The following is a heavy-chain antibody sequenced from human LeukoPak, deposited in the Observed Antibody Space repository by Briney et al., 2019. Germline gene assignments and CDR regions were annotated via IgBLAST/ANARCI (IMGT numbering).Heavy chain of an antibody. J-gene: IGHJ4*02. CDR2: MYNSGTT. V-gene: IGHV4-59*01. CDR3: ARSYSTSWYY. Sequence: SETLSLTCTVSGDSISNYYWSWIRQPPGKGLEWIGCMYNSGTTNYNPSLKSRVTISVDTSKNQFSLNLSSVTAADTAVYYCARSYSTSWYYWGQGTLVTVSS. CDR1: GDSISNYY. D-gene: IGHD6-13*01.